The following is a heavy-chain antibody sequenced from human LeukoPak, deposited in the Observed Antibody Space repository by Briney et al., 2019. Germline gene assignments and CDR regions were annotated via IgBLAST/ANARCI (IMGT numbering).Heavy chain of an antibody. D-gene: IGHD2-2*01. Sequence: SVKASCKASGGTFSSYAISWVRQAPGQGLEWMGRIIPILGIANYAQKFQGRVTITADKSTSTAYMELSSLRSEDTAVYYCARDRTDCSSTSCPIYYYYYGMDVWGQGTTVTVSS. CDR3: ARDRTDCSSTSCPIYYYYYGMDV. J-gene: IGHJ6*02. V-gene: IGHV1-69*04. CDR2: IIPILGIA. CDR1: GGTFSSYA.